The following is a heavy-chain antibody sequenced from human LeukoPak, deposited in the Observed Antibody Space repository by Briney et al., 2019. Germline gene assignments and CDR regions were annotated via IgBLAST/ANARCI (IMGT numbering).Heavy chain of an antibody. V-gene: IGHV3-21*04. J-gene: IGHJ4*02. Sequence: GGSLRLSCAASGFTFDGYNFNWVRQAPGKGLEWVASISTSGRYINYAGSVRGRFTISRDNRKNLVFLQMNSLRVEDTATYYCARWLDGFTPLDFWGQGALVTVSS. CDR1: GFTFDGYN. CDR2: ISTSGRYI. CDR3: ARWLDGFTPLDF. D-gene: IGHD6-19*01.